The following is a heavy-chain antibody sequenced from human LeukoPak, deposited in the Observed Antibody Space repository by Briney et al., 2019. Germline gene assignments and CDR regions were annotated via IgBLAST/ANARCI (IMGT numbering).Heavy chain of an antibody. Sequence: SETLSLTCAVYVGSFSGYYWTWIRQPPGKGLEWIGEVNHSGSTNYNPSLKSRVTISVDTSKNQFSLKLSSVTAADTAVYYCARLTYYGPYYYYMDVWGKGTTVTISS. J-gene: IGHJ6*03. D-gene: IGHD3-10*01. CDR1: VGSFSGYY. V-gene: IGHV4-34*01. CDR2: VNHSGST. CDR3: ARLTYYGPYYYYMDV.